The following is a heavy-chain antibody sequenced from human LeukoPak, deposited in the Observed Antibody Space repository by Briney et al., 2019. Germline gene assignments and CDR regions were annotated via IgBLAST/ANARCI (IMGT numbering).Heavy chain of an antibody. CDR3: AKSGPSSSWCLNWFDP. V-gene: IGHV3-23*01. Sequence: GGSLRLSCAASGFTFSSYAMSWVRQAPGKGLEWVSAISGSSSSTYYADSVKGRFTISRDNSKNTLYLQMNSLRAEDTAVYYCAKSGPSSSWCLNWFDPWGQGTLVTVSS. CDR2: ISGSSSST. D-gene: IGHD6-13*01. CDR1: GFTFSSYA. J-gene: IGHJ5*02.